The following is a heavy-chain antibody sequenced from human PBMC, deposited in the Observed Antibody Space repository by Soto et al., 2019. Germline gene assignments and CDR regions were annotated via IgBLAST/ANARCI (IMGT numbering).Heavy chain of an antibody. CDR2: IYSSGGT. J-gene: IGHJ5*02. Sequence: QLQLQESGPGLVEPSETLSLTCSVSDGSISSTSYYWGWIRQPPGKGLEWIANIYSSGGTYYNPSLTYRVIISRYTSNNEFSLMLNSVTAADTALYYCASLRLWFGESPGFWFDPWGQGTLVTVSS. CDR1: DGSISSTSYY. V-gene: IGHV4-39*01. CDR3: ASLRLWFGESPGFWFDP. D-gene: IGHD3-10*01.